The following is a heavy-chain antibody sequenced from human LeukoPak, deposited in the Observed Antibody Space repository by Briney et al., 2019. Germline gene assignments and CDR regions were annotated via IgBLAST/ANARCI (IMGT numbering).Heavy chain of an antibody. CDR3: VRDLGTGTTYTNRFDS. J-gene: IGHJ5*01. CDR2: IAPSDRT. Sequence: GGSLRLSCVASGFIFSAYEMHWVRQGPGKGLEWVSAIAPSDRTYYLESVKGRFTISRENAKNSVFLQMNSLRAGDTAVYYCVRDLGTGTTYTNRFDSWGQGALVTVSS. D-gene: IGHD1-7*01. V-gene: IGHV3-13*01. CDR1: GFIFSAYE.